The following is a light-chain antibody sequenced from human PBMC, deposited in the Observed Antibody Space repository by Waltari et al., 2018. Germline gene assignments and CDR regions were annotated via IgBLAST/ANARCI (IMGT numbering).Light chain of an antibody. CDR3: AVWDDSLNDWV. CDR1: SSNIGRTP. CDR2: NNN. Sequence: QSVLTQPPSASGTPGQRVTIPCSGGSSNIGRTPVNCYQQVPATAPKLLIYNNNDRPSGVPDRFSGSKFGTSASLAISGLQSGDEADFFCAVWDDSLNDWVFGGGTKLTVL. J-gene: IGLJ3*02. V-gene: IGLV1-44*01.